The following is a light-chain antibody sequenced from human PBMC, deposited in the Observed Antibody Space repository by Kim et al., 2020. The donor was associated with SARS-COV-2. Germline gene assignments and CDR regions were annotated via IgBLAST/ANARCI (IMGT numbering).Light chain of an antibody. J-gene: IGKJ2*01. Sequence: DIVMTQSPLSLPVTPGEPAAISCRSSQSLLYSNGHNYVEWFFQKPGQSPQLLIFLGSSRASGVPDRFSGSGSGTDFTLKISRVEADDVGLYFCMQALRTPYTFGQGTKVDIK. V-gene: IGKV2-28*01. CDR3: MQALRTPYT. CDR1: QSLLYSNGHNY. CDR2: LGS.